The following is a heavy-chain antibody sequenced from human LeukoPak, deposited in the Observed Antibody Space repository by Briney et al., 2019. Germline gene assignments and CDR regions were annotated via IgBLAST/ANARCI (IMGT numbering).Heavy chain of an antibody. V-gene: IGHV1-24*01. Sequence: GASVKVSCKVSGYTLTELSTHWVRQAPGKGLEWMGGFDPEDGETIYAQKFQGRVTMTEDTSTDTAYMELSSLRSEDTAVYYCATAPSIAVWGRWDYWGQGTLVTVSS. CDR1: GYTLTELS. J-gene: IGHJ4*02. CDR2: FDPEDGET. CDR3: ATAPSIAVWGRWDY. D-gene: IGHD6-19*01.